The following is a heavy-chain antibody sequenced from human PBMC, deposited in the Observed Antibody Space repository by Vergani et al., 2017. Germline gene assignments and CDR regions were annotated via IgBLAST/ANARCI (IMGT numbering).Heavy chain of an antibody. CDR2: ISAYNGNT. CDR1: GYTFTSYG. D-gene: IGHD3-3*01. J-gene: IGHJ6*03. V-gene: IGHV1-18*01. CDR3: ARVGVSDYDFWSGSHNYYYYMDV. Sequence: QVQLVQSGAEVKKPGASVKVSCKASGYTFTSYGISWVRQAPGQGLEWMGWISAYNGNTNYAQKLQGRVTMTTDTSTSTAYMGLRGLRSDDTAVYYCARVGVSDYDFWSGSHNYYYYMDVWGKGTTVTVSS.